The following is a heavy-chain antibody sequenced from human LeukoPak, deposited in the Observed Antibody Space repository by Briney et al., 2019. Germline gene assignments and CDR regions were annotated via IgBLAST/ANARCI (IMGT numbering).Heavy chain of an antibody. CDR1: GFTFSSYS. CDR2: ISGSGGST. CDR3: AKRPSTTVTMDY. J-gene: IGHJ4*02. Sequence: GGSLRLSCAASGFTFSSYSMTWVRQAPGKGLEWVSAISGSGGSTYYADSVKGRFTISRDNSKNTLYLQMNSLRAEDTAVYYCAKRPSTTVTMDYWGQGTLVTVSS. V-gene: IGHV3-23*01. D-gene: IGHD4-17*01.